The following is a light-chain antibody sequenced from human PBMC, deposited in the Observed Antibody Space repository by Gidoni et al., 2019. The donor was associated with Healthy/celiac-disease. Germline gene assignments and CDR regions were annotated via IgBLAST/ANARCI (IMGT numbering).Light chain of an antibody. V-gene: IGLV3-25*03. CDR3: QSADSSGTYVV. CDR1: ALPKQY. Sequence: YELTQPPAVSVSPGQTARITCSGDALPKQYAYWYQQKPGQAPVLVIYKDRERPSGIPERFSGSSSGTTVTLTISGVQAEDEADYYCQSADSSGTYVVFGGGTKLTVL. CDR2: KDR. J-gene: IGLJ2*01.